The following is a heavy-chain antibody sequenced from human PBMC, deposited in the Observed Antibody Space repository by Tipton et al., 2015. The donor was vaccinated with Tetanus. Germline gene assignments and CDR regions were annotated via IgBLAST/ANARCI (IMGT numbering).Heavy chain of an antibody. Sequence: PLRLSCAASGFTFSSYFMNWVRQAPGKGLEWVSSISSSSSYIYYADSVKGRFTMSRDNAKNSLYLQMNSLRAEDTALYYCAKDNGGYSSSWRYGMDVWGQGTTVTVSS. CDR1: GFTFSSYF. D-gene: IGHD6-13*01. J-gene: IGHJ6*02. V-gene: IGHV3-21*04. CDR3: AKDNGGYSSSWRYGMDV. CDR2: ISSSSSYI.